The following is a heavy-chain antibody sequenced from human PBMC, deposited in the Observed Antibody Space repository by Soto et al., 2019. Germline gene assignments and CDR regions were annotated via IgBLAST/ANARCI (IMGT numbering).Heavy chain of an antibody. Sequence: EVQLVESGGGLVQPGGSLRLSCAASGFTFNSYWMNWVRQAPGKGLEWLANIKQDGREKYYMDSVKGRFTISRDNAKNSLYRQMNSLRAEDTAVYYWTTGRGDYWGQGTLVTVSS. CDR3: TTGRGDY. J-gene: IGHJ4*02. CDR1: GFTFNSYW. CDR2: IKQDGREK. D-gene: IGHD3-10*01. V-gene: IGHV3-7*02.